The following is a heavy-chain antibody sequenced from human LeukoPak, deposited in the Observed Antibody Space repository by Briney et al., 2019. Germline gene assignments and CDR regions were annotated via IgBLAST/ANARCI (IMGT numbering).Heavy chain of an antibody. J-gene: IGHJ3*02. CDR3: APERRGTRKAFDI. Sequence: DPSETLSLTCTVSGGSISSSSYYWGWIRQPPGKGLEWIGSIYYSGSTYYNPSLKSRVTISVDTSKNQFSLKLSSVTAADTAVYYCAPERRGTRKAFDIWGQGTMVTVSS. D-gene: IGHD1-1*01. V-gene: IGHV4-39*07. CDR2: IYYSGST. CDR1: GGSISSSSYY.